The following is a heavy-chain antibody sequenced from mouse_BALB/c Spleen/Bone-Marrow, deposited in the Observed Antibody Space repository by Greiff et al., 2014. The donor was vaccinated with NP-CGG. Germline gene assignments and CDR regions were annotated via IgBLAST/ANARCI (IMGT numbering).Heavy chain of an antibody. V-gene: IGHV4-1*02. CDR2: INPNSRTI. D-gene: IGHD2-3*01. Sequence: EVKLVESGGGLVQPGGSLKLSCTASGFEFNRYWMSWVRQAPGKGLEWIGEINPNSRTINYTPSIKERFIISRDNAKNTLYLQVSKVRAEDTALYYCAGCGYYGWLAYWGQGTLVTVSA. J-gene: IGHJ3*01. CDR3: AGCGYYGWLAY. CDR1: GFEFNRYW.